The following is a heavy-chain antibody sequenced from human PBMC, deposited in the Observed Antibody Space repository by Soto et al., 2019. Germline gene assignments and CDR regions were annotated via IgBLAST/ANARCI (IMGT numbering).Heavy chain of an antibody. J-gene: IGHJ6*02. D-gene: IGHD3-9*01. CDR1: GYSFTDYH. CDR3: AREAYDILTGFGLDYYYYGMDV. Sequence: ASVKVSCKASGYSFTDYHIHWVRQAPGQGLEWLGRINPKSGGTSTAQKFQGWVTMTRDTSISTAYMELSRLRSDDTAVYYCAREAYDILTGFGLDYYYYGMDVWGQGTTVTVSS. CDR2: INPKSGGT. V-gene: IGHV1-2*04.